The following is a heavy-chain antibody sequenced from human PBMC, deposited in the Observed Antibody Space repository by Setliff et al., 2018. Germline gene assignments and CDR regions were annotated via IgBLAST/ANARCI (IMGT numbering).Heavy chain of an antibody. J-gene: IGHJ4*02. Sequence: LSLTCAVYGGSFSGYYWNWIRQPPGKGLEWIGEIKHSGTISYNPSLKSPVTISIDTSKNHFSLKLTSVTAADTGVYNCARGPKYAYWGQGTLVTVSS. CDR1: GGSFSGYY. D-gene: IGHD2-2*01. CDR2: IKHSGTI. V-gene: IGHV4-34*01. CDR3: ARGPKYAY.